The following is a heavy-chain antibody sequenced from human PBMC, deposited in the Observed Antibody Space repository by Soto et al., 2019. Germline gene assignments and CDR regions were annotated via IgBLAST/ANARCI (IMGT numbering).Heavy chain of an antibody. Sequence: GGSLRLSCAASGFTFSDYYMSWIRQAPGKGLEWVSYISSSGSTIYYADSVKGRFTISRDNAKNSLYLQMNSLRAEDTAVYYCASHHTAMVTVFFDYWGQGTLVTVSS. CDR1: GFTFSDYY. CDR2: ISSSGSTI. V-gene: IGHV3-11*01. J-gene: IGHJ4*02. D-gene: IGHD5-18*01. CDR3: ASHHTAMVTVFFDY.